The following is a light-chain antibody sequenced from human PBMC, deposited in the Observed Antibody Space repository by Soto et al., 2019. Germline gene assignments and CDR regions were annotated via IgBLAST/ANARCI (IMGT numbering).Light chain of an antibody. Sequence: QSALTQPRSVSGSPGQSVTISCTGTSNDVGAYDYVYWYQQHPSKAPKTIIYAVSRRPSGVPDRFSGFKSGNTASLTISGLQDEDEADYSCCSDAGSYTLFGGGTKLTVL. J-gene: IGLJ2*01. V-gene: IGLV2-11*01. CDR3: CSDAGSYTL. CDR2: AVS. CDR1: SNDVGAYDY.